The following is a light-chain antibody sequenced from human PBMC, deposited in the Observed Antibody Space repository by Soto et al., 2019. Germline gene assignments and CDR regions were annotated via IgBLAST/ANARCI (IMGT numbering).Light chain of an antibody. Sequence: QSALTQPASVSGSPGQSITISCSGTGSDVGGYNYVSWYQQHPGKAPKLMIYDVSNRPSGVSNRFSGSKSGNTASLTISGLQAEDEADYYCSSYTSSSTPGVVFGGGTKLTVL. CDR3: SSYTSSSTPGVV. CDR1: GSDVGGYNY. CDR2: DVS. J-gene: IGLJ2*01. V-gene: IGLV2-14*01.